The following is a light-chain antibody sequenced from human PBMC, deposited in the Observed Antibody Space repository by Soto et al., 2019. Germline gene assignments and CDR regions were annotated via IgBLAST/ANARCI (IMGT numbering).Light chain of an antibody. CDR1: QRIDTS. CDR3: QQYYKWPPFT. J-gene: IGKJ3*01. CDR2: NAA. V-gene: IGKV3-15*01. Sequence: EIVMTQSPATLSVSPGERATLSCRASQRIDTSLAWYQQRPGQAPRLLLYNAATRATGIPARFSGRGFGTEFSLTISSLQSEDFALYYCQQYYKWPPFTFGPGTKVDI.